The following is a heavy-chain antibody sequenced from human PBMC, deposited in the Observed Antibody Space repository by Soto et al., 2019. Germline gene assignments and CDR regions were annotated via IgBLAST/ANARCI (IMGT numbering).Heavy chain of an antibody. CDR1: GYTFTGYY. D-gene: IGHD2-15*01. J-gene: IGHJ3*02. CDR2: ISPNSGGT. V-gene: IGHV1-2*04. Sequence: QVQLVQSGAEVKKPGASVKVSCKASGYTFTGYYMHWVRQAPGQGLEWMGWISPNSGGTNYAQKFQGWVTMTRDTSISTAYMELSRLRSDDTAVYYCARVYCSGGSCFDAFDIWGQGTMVTVSS. CDR3: ARVYCSGGSCFDAFDI.